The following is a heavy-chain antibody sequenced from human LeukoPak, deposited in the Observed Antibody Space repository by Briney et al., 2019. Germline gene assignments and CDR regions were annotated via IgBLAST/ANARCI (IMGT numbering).Heavy chain of an antibody. CDR3: AAFGYSGNDRGARFDP. Sequence: GTSVKVSCKASGFTFTSSSMQWVRQARGQPPEWIGWIVVGSGNTNYAQKFQERVTITRDMSTSTAYMELSSLRSEDTAVYYCAAFGYSGNDRGARFDPWGQGTLVTVSS. J-gene: IGHJ5*02. CDR1: GFTFTSSS. CDR2: IVVGSGNT. D-gene: IGHD5-12*01. V-gene: IGHV1-58*02.